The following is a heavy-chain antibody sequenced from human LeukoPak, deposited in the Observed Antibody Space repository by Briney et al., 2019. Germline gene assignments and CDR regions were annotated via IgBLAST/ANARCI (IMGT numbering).Heavy chain of an antibody. J-gene: IGHJ5*02. D-gene: IGHD2-2*01. CDR3: ARGYCSSTSCLRGKYSWFDP. V-gene: IGHV3-74*01. CDR1: GFTFSSYW. Sequence: PGGSLRLSCAASGFTFSSYWMHWVRQAPGKGLVWVSRINTDGSSTSYADSVKGRFTISRDNAKNTLYLQMNSLRAEDTAVYYCARGYCSSTSCLRGKYSWFDPWGQGTLVTVSS. CDR2: INTDGSST.